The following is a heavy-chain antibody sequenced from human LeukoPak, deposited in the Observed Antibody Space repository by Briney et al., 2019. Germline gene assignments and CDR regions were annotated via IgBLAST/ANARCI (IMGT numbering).Heavy chain of an antibody. Sequence: TLSLTCTVSGGSISSGGYYWSWIRQPPGKALEWLALIYWNDDKRYSPSLKSRLTITKDTSKNQVVLTMTNMDPVDTATYYCAHRLGIAAAGTRWDYFDYWGQGTLVTVSS. D-gene: IGHD6-13*01. CDR1: GGSISSGGYY. V-gene: IGHV2-5*01. CDR2: IYWNDDK. CDR3: AHRLGIAAAGTRWDYFDY. J-gene: IGHJ4*02.